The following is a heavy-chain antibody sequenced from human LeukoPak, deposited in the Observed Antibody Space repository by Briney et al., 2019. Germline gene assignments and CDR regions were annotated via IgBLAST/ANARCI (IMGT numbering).Heavy chain of an antibody. V-gene: IGHV3-9*01. CDR2: ISFNSGSK. Sequence: GGSLRLSCAASGFTIRDYAMHWVRQAPGKGLEWASGISFNSGSKDYADSVQGRFTISRDNANNSLYLQMNSLTAEDTAWYYCAKAKGFAAMYYFDYWGQGILVTVSS. CDR1: GFTIRDYA. CDR3: AKAKGFAAMYYFDY. J-gene: IGHJ4*02. D-gene: IGHD3-10*01.